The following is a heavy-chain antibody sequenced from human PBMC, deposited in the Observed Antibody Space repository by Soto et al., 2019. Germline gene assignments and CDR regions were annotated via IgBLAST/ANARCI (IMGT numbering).Heavy chain of an antibody. CDR2: IYYSGST. D-gene: IGHD6-19*01. CDR3: ARHFAAKTVVGFDF. V-gene: IGHV4-39*01. J-gene: IGHJ4*02. CDR1: GGSISSSSYY. Sequence: SETLSLTCTVSGGSISSSSYYWGWIRQPPGKGLECIGSIYYSGSTYYNPSLKSRVTISVDTSKNQFSLKLSSVTAADTAVYYCARHFAAKTVVGFDFWGQGLLVTVSS.